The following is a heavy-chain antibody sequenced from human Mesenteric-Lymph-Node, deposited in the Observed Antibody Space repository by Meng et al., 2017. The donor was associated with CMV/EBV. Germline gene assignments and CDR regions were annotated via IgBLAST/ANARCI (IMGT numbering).Heavy chain of an antibody. D-gene: IGHD2-2*01. J-gene: IGHJ5*02. CDR2: IYYSGST. CDR3: ARDGYCSSTPCKRWFDP. V-gene: IGHV4-59*12. Sequence: SETLSLTCTVSGGSISSYYWSWIRQPPGKGLEWIGYIYYSGSTNYNPSLKSRVTISVDTSKNQFSLKLSSVTAADTAVYYCARDGYCSSTPCKRWFDPWGQGTLVTVSS. CDR1: GGSISSYY.